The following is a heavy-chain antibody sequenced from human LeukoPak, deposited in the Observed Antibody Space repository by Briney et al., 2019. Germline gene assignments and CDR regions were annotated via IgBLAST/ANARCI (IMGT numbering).Heavy chain of an antibody. CDR3: ARGLKPFDN. J-gene: IGHJ5*02. V-gene: IGHV3-11*01. CDR1: GFRFSDYY. D-gene: IGHD3-16*01. CDR2: ISSNDNTI. Sequence: GESLRLSCAASGFRFSDYYMAWIRQAPGTGLECISYISSNDNTIYYADSLKGRATISRDNAKRSVYLEMNNLRAEDTAVYYCARGLKPFDNWGQGALVTVSS.